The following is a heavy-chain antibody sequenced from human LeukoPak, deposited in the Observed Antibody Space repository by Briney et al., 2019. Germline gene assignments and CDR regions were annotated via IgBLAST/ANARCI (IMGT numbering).Heavy chain of an antibody. V-gene: IGHV4-39*07. CDR3: ATPGLFGDYAFDI. CDR1: GGSISSSSYY. J-gene: IGHJ3*02. CDR2: IYYSGST. Sequence: SETLSLTCTVSGGSISSSSYYWGWIRQPPGKGLEWIGSIYYSGSTYYNPSLKSRVTISVDTSKNQFSLKLSSVTAADTAVYYCATPGLFGDYAFDIWGQGTMVTVSS. D-gene: IGHD3-10*02.